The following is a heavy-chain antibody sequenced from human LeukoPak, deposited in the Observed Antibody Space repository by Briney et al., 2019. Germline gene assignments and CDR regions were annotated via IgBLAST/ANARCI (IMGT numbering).Heavy chain of an antibody. V-gene: IGHV4-34*01. CDR3: ARGWSHDSSGYYYGY. CDR1: GGSFSGYY. D-gene: IGHD3-22*01. Sequence: SETLSLTCAVYGGSFSGYYWSWIRQPPGKGLEWIGEINHSGSTNYNPSLKSRVTISVDTSKNQFSLKLSSVTAADTAVYYCARGWSHDSSGYYYGYWGQGTLVTVSS. J-gene: IGHJ4*02. CDR2: INHSGST.